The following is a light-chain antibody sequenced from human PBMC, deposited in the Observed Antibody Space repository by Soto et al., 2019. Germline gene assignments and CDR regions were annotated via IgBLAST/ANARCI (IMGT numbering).Light chain of an antibody. CDR1: SSNIGSGYD. CDR3: QSYDSSLSGAV. J-gene: IGLJ7*01. V-gene: IGLV1-40*01. CDR2: GNN. Sequence: QAVVTQPPSVSGAPGQRVTISCTGSSSNIGSGYDVHWYQQLPGTAPKLLIYGNNNRPSGIPDRFSGSKSGTSASLAITGLQAEDEADYYCQSYDSSLSGAVFGRGTQLTVL.